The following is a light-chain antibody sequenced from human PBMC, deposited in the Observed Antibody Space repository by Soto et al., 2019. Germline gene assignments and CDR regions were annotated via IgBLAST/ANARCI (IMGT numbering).Light chain of an antibody. CDR1: QTVRNNY. CDR2: DAS. V-gene: IGKV3-20*01. Sequence: EFVLTQSPGTLSLSPGERATLSFRASQTVRNNYLAWYQQKPGQAPRLLIYDASSRATGIPDRFSGSGSGTDFTLTISRLEPEDFAVYYCQQYGSSPTFGGGTKVDIK. CDR3: QQYGSSPT. J-gene: IGKJ4*01.